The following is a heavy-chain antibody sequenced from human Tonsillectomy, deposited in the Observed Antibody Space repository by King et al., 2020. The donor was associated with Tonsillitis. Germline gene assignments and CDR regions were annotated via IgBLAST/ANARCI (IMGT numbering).Heavy chain of an antibody. CDR3: AKSDGDYPNYNWLDP. D-gene: IGHD4-17*01. V-gene: IGHV3-30*02. J-gene: IGHJ5*02. CDR2: IRYDGSNK. Sequence: HVQLVESGGGVAQPGGSLRLSCAASEFTFSNYGMHWVRQAPGKGLEWVAFIRYDGSNKYYGDSVKGRFTISRDNSKNTLYLQMNSLRAEDTAVYFCAKSDGDYPNYNWLDPWGQGTLVTVSS. CDR1: EFTFSNYG.